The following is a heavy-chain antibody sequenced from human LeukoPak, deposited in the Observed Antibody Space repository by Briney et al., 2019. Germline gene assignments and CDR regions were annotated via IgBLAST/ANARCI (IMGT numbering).Heavy chain of an antibody. D-gene: IGHD6-13*01. V-gene: IGHV1-46*01. Sequence: GASVTLSFNSSGYTFTSNYMHWVRQAPGQGLERMGIINPSSGSTSNAHKYQGRVTMTRDTSTSTVYMELSSLRSVDTAVYYCSRGRQQLVGDGFDYWGQGTLVTVSS. J-gene: IGHJ4*02. CDR3: SRGRQQLVGDGFDY. CDR2: INPSSGST. CDR1: GYTFTSNY.